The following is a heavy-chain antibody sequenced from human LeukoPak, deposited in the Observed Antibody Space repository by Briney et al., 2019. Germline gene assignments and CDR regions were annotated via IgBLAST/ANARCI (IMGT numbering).Heavy chain of an antibody. CDR3: ARDRRVGATTKYYYYYYMDV. V-gene: IGHV4-39*07. CDR1: GGSISSSSYY. CDR2: IYYSGST. J-gene: IGHJ6*03. Sequence: SETLSLTCTVPGGSISSSSYYWGWIRQPPGKGLEWIGSIYYSGSTYYNPSLKSRVTISVDTSKNQFSLKLSSVTAADTAVYYCARDRRVGATTKYYYYYYMDVWGKGTTVTVSS. D-gene: IGHD1-26*01.